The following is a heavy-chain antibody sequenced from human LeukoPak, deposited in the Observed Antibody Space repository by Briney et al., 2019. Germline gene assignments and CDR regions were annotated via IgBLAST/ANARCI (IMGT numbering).Heavy chain of an antibody. J-gene: IGHJ6*02. CDR2: IIPIFGTA. V-gene: IGHV1-69*13. CDR1: GGTFSSYA. CDR3: ARYCSGGSCYYYYGMDV. Sequence: SVKVSCKASGGTFSSYAISWVRQAPGQGLEWMGGIIPIFGTANYAQKFQGRVTITADESTSTAYMELSSLRSEDTAVYYCARYCSGGSCYYYYGMDVWGQGTTVTVSS. D-gene: IGHD2-15*01.